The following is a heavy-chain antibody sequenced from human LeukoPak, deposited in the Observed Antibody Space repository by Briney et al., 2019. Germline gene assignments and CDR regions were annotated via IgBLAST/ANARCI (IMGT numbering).Heavy chain of an antibody. CDR3: AKDLPDYGDYIEGY. CDR1: GFTVSSNY. D-gene: IGHD4-17*01. Sequence: GGSLRLSCAASGFTVSSNYMSWVRQAPRKGLEWVSTISGSGGSTNYADSVKGRFTFSRDNSKNTLYLRMNSLRAEDTAVYYCAKDLPDYGDYIEGYWGQGTLVTVSS. V-gene: IGHV3-23*01. J-gene: IGHJ4*02. CDR2: ISGSGGST.